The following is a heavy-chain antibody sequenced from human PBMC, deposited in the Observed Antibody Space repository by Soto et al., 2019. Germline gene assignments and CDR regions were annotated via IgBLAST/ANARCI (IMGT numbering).Heavy chain of an antibody. CDR1: GYTFTSYG. Sequence: ASVKVSCKASGYTFTSYGISWVRQAPGQGLEWMGWISAYNGNTNYAQKLQGRVTMTTDTSTSTAYMELRSLRSDDTAVYYCARDAPSYCSSTSCYDPPIPGTPFYWGQGTLVTVSS. CDR2: ISAYNGNT. CDR3: ARDAPSYCSSTSCYDPPIPGTPFY. V-gene: IGHV1-18*01. J-gene: IGHJ4*02. D-gene: IGHD2-2*01.